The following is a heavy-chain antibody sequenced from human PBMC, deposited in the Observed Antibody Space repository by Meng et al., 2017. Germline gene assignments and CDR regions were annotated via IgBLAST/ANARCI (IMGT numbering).Heavy chain of an antibody. CDR2: IYYSGST. J-gene: IGHJ4*02. Sequence: QVPLQESGPGLVRPSETLSLTCTVSGGSVSSCSYYWSWIRQPPGKGLEWIGYIYYSGSTYYNPSLKSRVTISVDTSKNQFSLKLSSVTAADTAVYYCASVVRGVINFDYWGQGTLVTVSS. V-gene: IGHV4-31*03. CDR1: GGSVSSCSYY. CDR3: ASVVRGVINFDY. D-gene: IGHD3-10*02.